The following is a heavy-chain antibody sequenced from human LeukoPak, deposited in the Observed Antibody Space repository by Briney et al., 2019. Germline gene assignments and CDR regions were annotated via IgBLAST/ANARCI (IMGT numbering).Heavy chain of an antibody. CDR1: GLSFYNYW. CDR3: ARSGGNSVAGDY. V-gene: IGHV3-7*05. J-gene: IGHJ4*02. Sequence: GGSLRLSCAASGLSFYNYWMNCVRQAPGKGLEWVADIDRAGSGKHYVDSVKGRFTISRDNSKNSMYLQMNSLRAEDTAVYYCARSGGNSVAGDYWGQGTLVTVSS. CDR2: IDRAGSGK. D-gene: IGHD4-23*01.